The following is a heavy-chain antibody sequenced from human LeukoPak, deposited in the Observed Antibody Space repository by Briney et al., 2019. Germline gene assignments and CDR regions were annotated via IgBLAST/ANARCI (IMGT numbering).Heavy chain of an antibody. CDR1: GDSISSGSYY. CDR2: IYYSGST. CDR3: ESGIAQSGGGVCYDPEA. J-gene: IGHJ3*01. V-gene: IGHV4-39*01. D-gene: IGHD6-13*01. Sequence: PSETLSLTCTVSGDSISSGSYYWGWIRQPPGKGLEWIGSIYYSGSTYYNPSLKSRVTISVDTSKNQSSLKLTSVTAAATDVCECESGIAQSGGGVCYDPEAWGPGTIVTV.